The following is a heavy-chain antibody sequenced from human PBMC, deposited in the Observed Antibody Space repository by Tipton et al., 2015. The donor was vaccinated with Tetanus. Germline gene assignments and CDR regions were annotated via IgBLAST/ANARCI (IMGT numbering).Heavy chain of an antibody. D-gene: IGHD3-22*01. V-gene: IGHV4-30-4*01. J-gene: IGHJ4*02. Sequence: TLSLTCTVSGASITSDEYYWSWIRQSPGRGLESIGYVLNSGKTYYHPSLRRRVIISLDRSKSQFSLKLTSVTAADTAVYYCACGSGYFDSSYHSPLDFWGRGTLVTVSS. CDR2: VLNSGKT. CDR3: ACGSGYFDSSYHSPLDF. CDR1: GASITSDEYY.